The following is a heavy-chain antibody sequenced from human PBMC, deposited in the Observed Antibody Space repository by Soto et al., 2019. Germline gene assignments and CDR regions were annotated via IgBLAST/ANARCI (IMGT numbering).Heavy chain of an antibody. Sequence: GGSLRRSCAASGFTFSSYAMSWVRQAPGKGLEWVSAISGSGGSTYYADSVKGRFTISRDNSKNTLYLQMNSLRAEDTAIYYCAKDVLGYCSGGSCPYFDYWGQGTLVTVSS. D-gene: IGHD2-15*01. J-gene: IGHJ4*02. V-gene: IGHV3-23*01. CDR3: AKDVLGYCSGGSCPYFDY. CDR1: GFTFSSYA. CDR2: ISGSGGST.